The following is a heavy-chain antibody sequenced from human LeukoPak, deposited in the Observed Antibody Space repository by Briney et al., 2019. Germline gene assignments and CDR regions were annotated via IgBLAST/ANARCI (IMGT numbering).Heavy chain of an antibody. CDR3: ARGDIAAALEFDY. CDR1: GFTFSDYY. J-gene: IGHJ4*02. Sequence: GGSLRLSCAASGFTFSDYYMSWIRQAPGKGLEWVSYISSSGSTIYYADSVKGRFTTSRDNAKNSLYLQMNSLRAEDTAVYYCARGDIAAALEFDYWGQETLVTVSS. D-gene: IGHD6-13*01. V-gene: IGHV3-11*01. CDR2: ISSSGSTI.